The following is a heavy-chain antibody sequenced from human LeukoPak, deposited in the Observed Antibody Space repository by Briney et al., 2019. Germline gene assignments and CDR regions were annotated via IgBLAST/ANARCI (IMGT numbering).Heavy chain of an antibody. CDR3: AYYDSSGYHFDY. CDR2: IIPIFGIA. J-gene: IGHJ4*02. Sequence: SVKVSCKASGGTFSSYAISWVRQAPGQGLEWMGRIIPIFGIANYAQKFQGRVTITADKSTSTAYMELSSLRSEDTAVYYCAYYDSSGYHFDYWGQGTLDTVSS. D-gene: IGHD3-22*01. V-gene: IGHV1-69*04. CDR1: GGTFSSYA.